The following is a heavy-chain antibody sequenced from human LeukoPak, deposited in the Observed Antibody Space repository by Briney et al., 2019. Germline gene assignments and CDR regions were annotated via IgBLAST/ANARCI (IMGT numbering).Heavy chain of an antibody. CDR1: GFTFSSYG. V-gene: IGHV3-30*18. J-gene: IGHJ4*02. CDR3: AKHTEYNWNDGSGREFDY. D-gene: IGHD1-1*01. CDR2: ISYDGSNK. Sequence: GGSLRLSCAASGFTFSSYGMHWVRQAPGKGLEWVAVISYDGSNKYYADSVKGRFTISRDNSENTLYLQMNSLRAEDTAIYYCAKHTEYNWNDGSGREFDYWGQGTLVTVSS.